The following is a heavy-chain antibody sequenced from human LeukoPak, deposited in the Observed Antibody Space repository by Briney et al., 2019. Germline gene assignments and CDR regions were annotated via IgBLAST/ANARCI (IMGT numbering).Heavy chain of an antibody. V-gene: IGHV3-30*03. CDR1: GFPFSTYV. Sequence: GSLRLSFAASGFPFSTYVMHWVRQAPGKGLEWVAITSNDETKRFYADSVKGRFTISRDNSKNTLHLHMNSLRVEDTAVYYCARGVVAVAAIDYWGQGILVTVSS. CDR3: ARGVVAVAAIDY. CDR2: TSNDETKR. D-gene: IGHD2-15*01. J-gene: IGHJ4*02.